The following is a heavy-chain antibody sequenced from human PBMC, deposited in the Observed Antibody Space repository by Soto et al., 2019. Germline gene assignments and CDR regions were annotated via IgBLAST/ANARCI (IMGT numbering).Heavy chain of an antibody. CDR2: ISWNSGSI. CDR1: GFTFDDYA. D-gene: IGHD4-4*01. Sequence: EVQLVESGGGLVQPGRSLRLSCAASGFTFDDYAMHWVRQAPGKGLEWVSGISWNSGSIGYADSVKGRFTISRDNAKNSLYLQMNSLRAEDTALYYCAKDLDYSTAYYFDYWGQGTLVTVCS. CDR3: AKDLDYSTAYYFDY. J-gene: IGHJ4*02. V-gene: IGHV3-9*01.